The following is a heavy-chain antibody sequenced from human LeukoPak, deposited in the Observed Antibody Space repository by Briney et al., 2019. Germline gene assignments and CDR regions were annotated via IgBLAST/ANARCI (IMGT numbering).Heavy chain of an antibody. D-gene: IGHD3-10*01. CDR1: GGSISSSSYY. J-gene: IGHJ3*02. CDR2: IYYSGST. V-gene: IGHV4-39*07. CDR3: ARDRIKDAFGI. Sequence: PSETLSLTCTVSGGSISSSSYYWGWIRQPPGKGLEWIGSIYYSGSTYYNPSLKSRVTISVDTSKNQFSLKLSSVTAADTAVYYCARDRIKDAFGIWGQGTMVTVSS.